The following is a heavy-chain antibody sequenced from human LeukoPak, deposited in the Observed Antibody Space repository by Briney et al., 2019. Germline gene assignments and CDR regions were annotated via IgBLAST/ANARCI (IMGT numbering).Heavy chain of an antibody. CDR2: INPNSGGT. V-gene: IGHV1-2*02. CDR3: ARDSAVPAAIPEYFQH. D-gene: IGHD2-2*01. J-gene: IGHJ1*01. CDR1: GYTFTGYY. Sequence: ASVKVSCKASGYTFTGYYMHWVRQAPGQGLEWMGWINPNSGGTNYAQKFQGRVTMTRDTSISTAYMELCRLRSDDTAVYYCARDSAVPAAIPEYFQHWGQGTLVTVSS.